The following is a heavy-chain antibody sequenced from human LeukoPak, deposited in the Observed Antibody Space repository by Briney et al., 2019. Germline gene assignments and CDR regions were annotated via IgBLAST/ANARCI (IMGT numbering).Heavy chain of an antibody. V-gene: IGHV3-33*01. J-gene: IGHJ2*01. Sequence: PGGSLRLSCAAPGFTFSSYGMHWVRQAPGKGLERVAVIWYDGSNKYYADSGEGRFTISRDKSKNTLVLQMNNLRAEDTAVYYCARVPYSYGPRWYFDLWGRGTLVTVSS. CDR3: ARVPYSYGPRWYFDL. D-gene: IGHD5-18*01. CDR1: GFTFSSYG. CDR2: IWYDGSNK.